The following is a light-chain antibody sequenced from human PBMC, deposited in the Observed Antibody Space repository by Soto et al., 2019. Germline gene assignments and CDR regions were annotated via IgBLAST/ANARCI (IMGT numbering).Light chain of an antibody. Sequence: DIQMTQSPSTLSASLGDRVTITCRASQSISSYLNWYQQKPGKAPKLLIYAASSLQSGVPSRFSGSGSGTDFTLTISSLQPEDFATYYCLQDYNFPRTFGQGTRWIS. CDR1: QSISSY. CDR3: LQDYNFPRT. CDR2: AAS. V-gene: IGKV1-39*01. J-gene: IGKJ1*01.